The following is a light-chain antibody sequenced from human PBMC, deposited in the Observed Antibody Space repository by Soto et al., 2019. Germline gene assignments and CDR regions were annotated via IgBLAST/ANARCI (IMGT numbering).Light chain of an antibody. CDR3: SSYAGSSWV. V-gene: IGLV2-8*01. J-gene: IGLJ3*02. Sequence: QSALTQPPSASGSPGQSVTISCTGTSSDVGAYNYVSWYQQHPGKAPKLMIYDVSKRPSGVPYRFSGSKSGNAASLTVSGLQGEDEADYYCSSYAGSSWVFGGGTMLTVL. CDR2: DVS. CDR1: SSDVGAYNY.